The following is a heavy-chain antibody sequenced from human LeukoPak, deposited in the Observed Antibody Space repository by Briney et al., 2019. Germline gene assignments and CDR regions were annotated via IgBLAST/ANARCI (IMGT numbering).Heavy chain of an antibody. CDR3: ARGSEAAAGAFDY. J-gene: IGHJ4*02. Sequence: GGSLRLSCAASGFTFRSYGMHWVRQAPGKGLEWVAIVWYDGNNKYYADSVKGRFAVSRDNSKDTVSLQLNSLRAEDTAVYYCARGSEAAAGAFDYWGQGALVTVSS. CDR1: GFTFRSYG. V-gene: IGHV3-33*01. D-gene: IGHD6-13*01. CDR2: VWYDGNNK.